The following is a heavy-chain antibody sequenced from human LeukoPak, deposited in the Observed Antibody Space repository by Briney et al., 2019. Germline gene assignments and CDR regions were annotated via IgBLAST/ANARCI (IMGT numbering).Heavy chain of an antibody. CDR1: GFTFSSYW. CDR3: ASEDTQGAFDI. CDR2: IKQDGSEK. J-gene: IGHJ3*02. Sequence: TGGSLRRSCAASGFTFSSYWMSWVRQAPGKGLEWVANIKQDGSEKYYVDSVKGRFTISRDNAKNSLYLQMNSLRAEDTAVYYRASEDTQGAFDIWGQGTMVTVSS. D-gene: IGHD5-18*01. V-gene: IGHV3-7*01.